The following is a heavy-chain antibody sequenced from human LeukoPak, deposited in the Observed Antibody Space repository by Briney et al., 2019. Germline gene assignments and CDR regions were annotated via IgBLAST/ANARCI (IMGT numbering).Heavy chain of an antibody. V-gene: IGHV1-2*02. CDR1: GYTFTGYY. CDR2: INPNSGGT. Sequence: ASVKVSCKASGYTFTGYYMHWVRQAPGQGLEWMGWINPNSGGTNYAQKFQGRVTMTRDTSISTAYMELSRLRSDGTAVYYCAVSGGSCCLFDYWGQGTLVTVSS. J-gene: IGHJ4*02. CDR3: AVSGGSCCLFDY. D-gene: IGHD2-15*01.